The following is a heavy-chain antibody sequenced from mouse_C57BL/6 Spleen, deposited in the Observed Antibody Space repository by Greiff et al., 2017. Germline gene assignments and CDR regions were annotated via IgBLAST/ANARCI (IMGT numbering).Heavy chain of an antibody. CDR1: GFTFSNYW. Sequence: EVKLMESGGGLVQPGGSMKLSCVASGFTFSNYWMNWVRQSPEKGLEWVAQIKLKSDNYATHYAESVKGRFTISRDDSKSSVYLQMNNLRAEDTGIYYCTDRYYGSSLWYFDVWGTGTTVTVSS. V-gene: IGHV6-3*01. J-gene: IGHJ1*03. CDR3: TDRYYGSSLWYFDV. CDR2: IKLKSDNYAT. D-gene: IGHD1-1*01.